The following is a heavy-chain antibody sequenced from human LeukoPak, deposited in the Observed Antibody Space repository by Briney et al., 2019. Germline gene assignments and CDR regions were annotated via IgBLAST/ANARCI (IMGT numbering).Heavy chain of an antibody. CDR2: IYYSGST. Sequence: TASETLSLTCTVSDGSIRVSLYYWSWIRQPPGKGLEWIGYIYYSGSTNYNPSLKSRVTISVDTSKNQFSLKLSSVTAADTAVYYCARVVGWWELQEDDAFDIWGQGTMVTVSS. V-gene: IGHV4-61*01. CDR3: ARVVGWWELQEDDAFDI. D-gene: IGHD1-26*01. J-gene: IGHJ3*02. CDR1: DGSIRVSLYY.